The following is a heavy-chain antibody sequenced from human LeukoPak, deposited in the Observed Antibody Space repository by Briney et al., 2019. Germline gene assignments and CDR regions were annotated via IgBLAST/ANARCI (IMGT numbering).Heavy chain of an antibody. CDR3: ARDPYGMDV. CDR2: ISYDGSNK. J-gene: IGHJ6*02. CDR1: GFTFSSYA. Sequence: PGRSLRLSCAASGFTFSSYAMHWVRQAPGKGLEWVAVISYDGSNKYYADSVKGRFTISRDNSKNTLYLQMNSLRAEDTAVYYCARDPYGMDVWGQGTTVTVSS. V-gene: IGHV3-30-3*01.